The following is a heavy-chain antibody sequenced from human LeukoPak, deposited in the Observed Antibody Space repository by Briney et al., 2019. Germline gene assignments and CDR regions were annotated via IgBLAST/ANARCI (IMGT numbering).Heavy chain of an antibody. CDR2: ISYDGSNK. CDR3: AKSLVEYGDYVFYYYGMDV. D-gene: IGHD4-17*01. Sequence: PGRSLRLSCAASGFTFSSYGMHWVRQAPGKGLEWVAVISYDGSNKYYADSVKGRFTISRDNSKNTLYLQMNSLRAEDTAVYYCAKSLVEYGDYVFYYYGMDVWGQGTTVTVSS. J-gene: IGHJ6*02. CDR1: GFTFSSYG. V-gene: IGHV3-30*18.